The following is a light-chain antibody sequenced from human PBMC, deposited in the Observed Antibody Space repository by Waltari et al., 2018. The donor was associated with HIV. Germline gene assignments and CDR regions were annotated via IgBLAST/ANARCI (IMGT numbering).Light chain of an antibody. CDR3: SSYTSTTAWV. V-gene: IGLV2-14*01. CDR2: DVT. Sequence: QSALTQPASVSGSPGQSLTIPCTGTSSDVGGCTYVSWYQQYPGKAPQLMIYDVTDRPSGVSNRFSGSKSGNTASLTISGLQAEDEADYYCSSYTSTTAWVFGGGTKVTVL. J-gene: IGLJ3*02. CDR1: SSDVGGCTY.